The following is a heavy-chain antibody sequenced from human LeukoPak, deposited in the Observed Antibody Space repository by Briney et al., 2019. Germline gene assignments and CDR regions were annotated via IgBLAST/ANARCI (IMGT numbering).Heavy chain of an antibody. D-gene: IGHD3-3*01. J-gene: IGHJ5*02. Sequence: GESLKISCKGSGYRFTSYWIGWVRQMPGKGLEWVGIIYPGASETTYRPSFQGQVTISVDKSISTAYLQWSSLKASDTAMYYCARGITIFGVVYSFDPWGQGTLVTVSS. CDR1: GYRFTSYW. CDR2: IYPGASET. V-gene: IGHV5-51*01. CDR3: ARGITIFGVVYSFDP.